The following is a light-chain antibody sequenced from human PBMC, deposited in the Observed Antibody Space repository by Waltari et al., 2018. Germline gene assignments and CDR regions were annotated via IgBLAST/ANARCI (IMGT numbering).Light chain of an antibody. CDR3: CSYAGGTASIL. J-gene: IGLJ2*01. CDR2: EDT. CDR1: SSDVGSHNL. V-gene: IGLV2-23*01. Sequence: QSALTQPASVSGSPGQSLTLSCTGTSSDVGSHNLVSWYQHHPGKAPKLMVYEDTKRPSGVSNRVSGSKSGNTASLTISGLQAEDEADYYCCSYAGGTASILLGGGTKLTVL.